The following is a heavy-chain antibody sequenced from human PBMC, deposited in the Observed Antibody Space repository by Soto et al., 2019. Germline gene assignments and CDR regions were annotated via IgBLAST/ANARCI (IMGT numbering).Heavy chain of an antibody. J-gene: IGHJ4*02. CDR2: IYYTGNT. V-gene: IGHV4-59*01. CDR1: GGSISSYY. Sequence: SETLSLTCNVSGGSISSYYWSWIRQPPGKGLEWIGYIYYTGNTDYNPSLKSRVTMSVDTSKNQFSLNLSSVTAADTAVYYCARGRGVTMVRGVGYFDYWGQGTLVTVSS. CDR3: ARGRGVTMVRGVGYFDY. D-gene: IGHD3-10*01.